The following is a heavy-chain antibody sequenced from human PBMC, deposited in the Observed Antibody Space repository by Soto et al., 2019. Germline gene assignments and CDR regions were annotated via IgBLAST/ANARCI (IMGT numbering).Heavy chain of an antibody. J-gene: IGHJ4*02. Sequence: SETLSLTCTVSGGSISSYYWSWIRQPPGKGLEWIGYIYYSGSTNYNPSLKSRVTVSVDTSKNQFSLKLSSVTAADTAVYYCGTEGGDRGFDYWGQGTLVTVSS. CDR3: GTEGGDRGFDY. V-gene: IGHV4-59*08. CDR1: GGSISSYY. CDR2: IYYSGST. D-gene: IGHD2-21*01.